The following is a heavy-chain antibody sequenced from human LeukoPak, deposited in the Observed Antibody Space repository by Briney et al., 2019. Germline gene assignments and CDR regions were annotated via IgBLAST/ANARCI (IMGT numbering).Heavy chain of an antibody. J-gene: IGHJ5*02. V-gene: IGHV1-18*01. CDR1: GYTFTSYG. CDR3: ARDNSVGDTAWWFDP. CDR2: ISGYNGKT. Sequence: ASVKVSCKASGYTFTSYGISWVRQAPGQGLEWMGWISGYNGKTKYAQKFQGRLSLTRDMSTSTDYMELSSLRSEDTAVYYCARDNSVGDTAWWFDPWGQGTLVTVSS. D-gene: IGHD1-26*01.